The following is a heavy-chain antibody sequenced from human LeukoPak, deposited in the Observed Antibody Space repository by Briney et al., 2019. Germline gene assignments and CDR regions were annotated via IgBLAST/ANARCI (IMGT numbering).Heavy chain of an antibody. Sequence: GGSLRLSCAASGFTFSSYSMNWVRQAPGKGLEWVSSISSSSSYIYYADSVKGRFTISRDNAKNSLYLQMNSLRAEDTAVYYCARRYSGGGYEAIDYWGQGTLVTVSS. D-gene: IGHD5-12*01. V-gene: IGHV3-21*01. CDR1: GFTFSSYS. J-gene: IGHJ4*02. CDR2: ISSSSSYI. CDR3: ARRYSGGGYEAIDY.